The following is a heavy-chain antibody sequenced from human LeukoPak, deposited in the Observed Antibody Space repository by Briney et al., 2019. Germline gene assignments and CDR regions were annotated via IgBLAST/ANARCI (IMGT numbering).Heavy chain of an antibody. J-gene: IGHJ3*02. D-gene: IGHD6-6*01. Sequence: SSVTVSCMASGGTFLSYPISWVRQAPGQGLEWMGGIIPIFGTTKYEQNFKGRVKIATDESTSTAYMELSTLRAEDTAVYYCARAHLGIAARPGAFYIWGQGTMVTVSS. CDR1: GGTFLSYP. V-gene: IGHV1-69*05. CDR2: IIPIFGTT. CDR3: ARAHLGIAARPGAFYI.